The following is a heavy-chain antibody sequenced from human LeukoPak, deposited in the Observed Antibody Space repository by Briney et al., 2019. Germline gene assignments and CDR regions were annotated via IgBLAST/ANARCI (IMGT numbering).Heavy chain of an antibody. CDR3: ARDPYDILTSFDY. V-gene: IGHV1-2*02. Sequence: GASVKVSCKASGYTFTGYYMHWVRQAPGQGLEWMGWINPNSGGTNYAQKFQGRVTMTRDTSISTAYMELSRLRSDDTAVYYCARDPYDILTSFDYWGQGTLVTVSS. D-gene: IGHD3-9*01. CDR1: GYTFTGYY. J-gene: IGHJ4*02. CDR2: INPNSGGT.